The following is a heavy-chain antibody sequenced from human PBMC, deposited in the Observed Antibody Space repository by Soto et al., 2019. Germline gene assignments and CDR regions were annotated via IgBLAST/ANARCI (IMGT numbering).Heavy chain of an antibody. CDR2: IREDGGQK. J-gene: IGHJ4*02. D-gene: IGHD1-26*01. CDR1: GFTLSSYW. V-gene: IGHV3-7*01. Sequence: EVQLVESGGGLVQPGGPLRLSCAASGFTLSSYWMSWIRQAPGKGLEWVASIREDGGQKYYVDSVRGRFTISRDNAKSSLYLQMNTLSAEDTAVYYCARGRFSYSGLDYWGQGTLVTVSS. CDR3: ARGRFSYSGLDY.